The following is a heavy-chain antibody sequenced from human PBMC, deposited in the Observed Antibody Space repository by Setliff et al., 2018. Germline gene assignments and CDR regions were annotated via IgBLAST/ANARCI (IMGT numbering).Heavy chain of an antibody. Sequence: ASETLSLTCAVSGYSISSGYNWGWIRQPPGKGLEWIASIYYRGSTSYNSSLKSRVSISVDTSKNQFSLNLNSVTAADTAVYYCAREGYSSLIGWFDPWGQGTLVTVSS. CDR1: GYSISSGYN. J-gene: IGHJ5*02. CDR2: IYYRGST. CDR3: AREGYSSLIGWFDP. V-gene: IGHV4-38-2*02. D-gene: IGHD6-13*01.